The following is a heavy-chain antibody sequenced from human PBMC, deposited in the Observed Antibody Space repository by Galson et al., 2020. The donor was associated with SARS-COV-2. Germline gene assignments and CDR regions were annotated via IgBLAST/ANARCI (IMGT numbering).Heavy chain of an antibody. D-gene: IGHD3-22*01. CDR2: MNPNSGNT. CDR3: ARRSDYYDSSSYYY. V-gene: IGHV1-8*01. CDR1: RYTFTNYD. J-gene: IGHJ4*02. Sequence: ASVTVSCKASRYTFTNYDINWVRQATGQGLEWMGWMNPNSGNTGHAQKFQGRVTLTRDTSISTAYLEVSSLTSEDTAVYYCARRSDYYDSSSYYYWGQGTLVAVSP.